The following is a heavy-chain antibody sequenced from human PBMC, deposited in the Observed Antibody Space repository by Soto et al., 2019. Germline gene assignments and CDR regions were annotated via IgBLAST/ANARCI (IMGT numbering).Heavy chain of an antibody. Sequence: GGSLRLSCAASGFTFSSYGMHWVRQAPGKGLEWVAVIWYDGSNKYYADSVKGRFTISRDNSKNTLYLQMNSLRAEDTAVYYCAREDNYVAYFDYWGQGTLVTVSS. D-gene: IGHD4-4*01. CDR2: IWYDGSNK. CDR3: AREDNYVAYFDY. CDR1: GFTFSSYG. J-gene: IGHJ4*02. V-gene: IGHV3-33*01.